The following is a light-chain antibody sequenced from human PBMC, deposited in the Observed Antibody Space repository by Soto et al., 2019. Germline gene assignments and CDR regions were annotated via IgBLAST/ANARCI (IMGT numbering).Light chain of an antibody. CDR1: SGSIASSY. CDR2: EYN. CDR3: QSYDDGNQV. Sequence: NFMLAQPHSVSESPGKTVTISCTAVSGSIASSYVHWYQQRPGSAPTTVIFEYNQRPSGVPDRFSGSLDSSSNSASLSISGLPTEDEADYFCQSYDDGNQVFGGGTKLTVL. J-gene: IGLJ2*01. V-gene: IGLV6-57*02.